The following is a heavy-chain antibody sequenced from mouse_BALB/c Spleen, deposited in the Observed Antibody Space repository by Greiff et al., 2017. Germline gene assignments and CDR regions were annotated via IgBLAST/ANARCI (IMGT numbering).Heavy chain of an antibody. J-gene: IGHJ2*01. CDR2: IWSGGST. CDR3: ARNWGSPYYFDY. V-gene: IGHV2-2*02. CDR1: GFSLTSYG. Sequence: VQLQQSGPGLVQPSQSLSITCTVSGFSLTSYGVHWVRQSPGKGLEWLGVIWSGGSTDYNAALISRLSISKDNSKSQVFFKMNSLQANDTAIYYCARNWGSPYYFDYWGQGTTLTVSS.